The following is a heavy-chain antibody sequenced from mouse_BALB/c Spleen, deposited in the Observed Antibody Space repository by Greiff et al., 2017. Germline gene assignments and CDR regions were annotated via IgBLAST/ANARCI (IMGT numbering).Heavy chain of an antibody. V-gene: IGHV5-12-1*01. CDR3: ARLRYGKSWYFDV. Sequence: EVKVEESGGGLVKPGGSLKLSCAASGFAFSSYDMSWVRQTPERRLEWVAYISSGGGSTYYPDTVKGRFTISRDNAKNTLYLQMSSLKSEDTAMYYCARLRYGKSWYFDVWGAGTTVTVSS. CDR2: ISSGGGST. D-gene: IGHD2-10*02. J-gene: IGHJ1*01. CDR1: GFAFSSYD.